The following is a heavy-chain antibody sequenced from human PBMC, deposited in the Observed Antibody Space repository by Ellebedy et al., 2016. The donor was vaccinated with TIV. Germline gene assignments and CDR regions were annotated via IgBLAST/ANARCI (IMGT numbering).Heavy chain of an antibody. Sequence: GGSLRLSCAASGFTFSSYSMNWVRQAPGKGLEWVSSISSSSGYRYYADSVKGRFTISRDNATNSLYLQMNSLRAEDTAVYYCARVYGDYRMDVWGQGTTVTVS. V-gene: IGHV3-21*01. J-gene: IGHJ6*02. D-gene: IGHD4/OR15-4a*01. CDR1: GFTFSSYS. CDR3: ARVYGDYRMDV. CDR2: ISSSSGYR.